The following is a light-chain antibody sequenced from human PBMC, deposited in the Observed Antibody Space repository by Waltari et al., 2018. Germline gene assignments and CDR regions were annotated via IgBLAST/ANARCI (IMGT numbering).Light chain of an antibody. V-gene: IGKV4-1*01. CDR2: WAS. CDR3: QQYYSSPLT. CDR1: KSVFHTNNTTY. J-gene: IGKJ4*01. Sequence: DIVLTQSPDSLAVSLGERDTISCRSSKSVFHTNNTTYLAWYQQKPGQPPRLLFYWASTRESGVPDRFSGSGSWTDFTLAISSLQAEDLATYCCQQYYSSPLTFGGGTKVEFK.